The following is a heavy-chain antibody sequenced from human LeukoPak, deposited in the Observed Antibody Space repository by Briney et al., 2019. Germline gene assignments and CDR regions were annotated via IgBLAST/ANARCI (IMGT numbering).Heavy chain of an antibody. V-gene: IGHV4-34*01. CDR2: INHSGST. CDR1: GGSFSGYY. J-gene: IGHJ2*01. Sequence: SETLSLTCAVYGGSFSGYYWSWIRQPPGKGLEWIGEINHSGSTNSNPSLKSRVTISVDTSKNQFSLKLSSVTTADTAVYYCARAGRFLEWLLSNWYFDLWGRGTLVTVSS. CDR3: ARAGRFLEWLLSNWYFDL. D-gene: IGHD3-3*01.